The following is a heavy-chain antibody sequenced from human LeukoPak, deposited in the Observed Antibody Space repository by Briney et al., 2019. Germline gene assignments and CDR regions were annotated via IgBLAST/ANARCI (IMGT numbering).Heavy chain of an antibody. CDR2: IWYDGSNK. D-gene: IGHD4-17*01. V-gene: IGHV3-33*01. Sequence: GGSLRLSCAASGFTFSSYGMHWVRQAPGKGLEWVAVIWYDGSNKYYADSVKGRFTISRDNAKNSLYLQMNSLRAEDTAVYYCARVRGYGDYGENFDYWGQGTLVTVSS. J-gene: IGHJ4*02. CDR3: ARVRGYGDYGENFDY. CDR1: GFTFSSYG.